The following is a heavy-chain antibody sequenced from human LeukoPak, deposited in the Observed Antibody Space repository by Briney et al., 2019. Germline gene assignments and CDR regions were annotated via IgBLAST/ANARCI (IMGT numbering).Heavy chain of an antibody. CDR1: GGTFSNYA. J-gene: IGHJ5*02. Sequence: GSSVKVSCKASGGTFSNYAISWVRQAPGQGLEWMGTITPIFDTANYAQKFQGRVTITADESTSTAYMELSSLRSEDTAVYYCARQTSGGYTVFFGKPRGHWFDPWGQGTLVTVSS. D-gene: IGHD3-3*01. V-gene: IGHV1-69*15. CDR3: ARQTSGGYTVFFGKPRGHWFDP. CDR2: ITPIFDTA.